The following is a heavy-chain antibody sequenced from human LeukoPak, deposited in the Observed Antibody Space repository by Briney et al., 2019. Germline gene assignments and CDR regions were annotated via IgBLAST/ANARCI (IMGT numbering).Heavy chain of an antibody. D-gene: IGHD1-26*01. Sequence: GGSLRLSCAASGFTFSNYAMSWVRQAPGKGLEWVSGISGSGGSTYYADSVKGRFTISRDNSKNTLYLQMNSLRAEDTAVYYCARVRVGRTYYFDYWGQGTLVTVSS. CDR1: GFTFSNYA. CDR3: ARVRVGRTYYFDY. CDR2: ISGSGGST. J-gene: IGHJ4*02. V-gene: IGHV3-23*01.